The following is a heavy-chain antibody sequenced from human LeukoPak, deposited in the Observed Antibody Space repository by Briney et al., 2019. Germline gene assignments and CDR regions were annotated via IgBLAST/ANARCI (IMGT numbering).Heavy chain of an antibody. CDR3: ARERIERYTYASSDFDY. CDR2: VSHSGST. J-gene: IGHJ4*02. CDR1: GYSISSDYY. Sequence: SETLSLTCAVSGYSISSDYYWGWIRQPPGKGLEWIASVSHSGSTYYDPSLKSRVTISVDTSKNQFSLKVTSVTAADTALYYCARERIERYTYASSDFDYWGRGTLVTVSS. V-gene: IGHV4-38-2*02. D-gene: IGHD5-18*01.